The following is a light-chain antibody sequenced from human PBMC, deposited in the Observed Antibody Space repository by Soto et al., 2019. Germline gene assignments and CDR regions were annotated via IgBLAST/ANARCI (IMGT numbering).Light chain of an antibody. CDR1: QSISSY. V-gene: IGKV1-39*01. Sequence: DIQMTQSPSSLSASVGDRVTITCRASQSISSYLNWYQQKPGKAPKLLIYAASSLQSGVPSRFSGSGSGTAFTLTISSVQPEDFATYYGQQSYSTSTFGGGTKVEIK. CDR3: QQSYSTST. CDR2: AAS. J-gene: IGKJ4*01.